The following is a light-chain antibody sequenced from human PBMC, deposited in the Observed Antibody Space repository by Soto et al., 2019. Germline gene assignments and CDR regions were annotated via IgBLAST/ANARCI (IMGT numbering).Light chain of an antibody. CDR3: QQFNTNSFT. CDR1: QNIGSW. J-gene: IGKJ3*01. CDR2: KAS. V-gene: IGKV1-5*03. Sequence: DIQMTQSPSTLSAPVGDRVTITCRASQNIGSWLAWYQQKPGKAPNLLIFKASNLEGGVPSRFSGSGSATEFTLTISSLQPDDFATYYCQQFNTNSFTFGPGTTVEIK.